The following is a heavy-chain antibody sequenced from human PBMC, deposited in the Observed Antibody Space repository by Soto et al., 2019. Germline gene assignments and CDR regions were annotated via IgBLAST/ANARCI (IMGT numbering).Heavy chain of an antibody. D-gene: IGHD2-21*02. CDR1: GFTFSSYA. Sequence: GGSLILSCAASGFTFSSYAMHWVRQAPGKGLEWVAVISYDGSNKYYADSVKGRFTISRDNSKNTLYLQMNSLRAEDTAVYYCARTEMHIVVVTGTSPLFDPWGQGTLVTVSS. CDR3: ARTEMHIVVVTGTSPLFDP. V-gene: IGHV3-30-3*01. CDR2: ISYDGSNK. J-gene: IGHJ5*02.